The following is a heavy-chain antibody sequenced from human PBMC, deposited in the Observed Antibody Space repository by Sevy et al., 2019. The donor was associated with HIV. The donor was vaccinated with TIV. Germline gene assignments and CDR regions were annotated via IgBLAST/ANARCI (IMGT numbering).Heavy chain of an antibody. Sequence: GGSLRLSCAASGFTFSSYSMNWVRQAPGKGLEWVSSISSSSSTIYYADSVKGRFTISRDNAKNSLYLQMNSLGDEDTAVYYGAREKVAAAGLGGFDYWGQGTLVTVSS. V-gene: IGHV3-48*02. D-gene: IGHD6-13*01. CDR1: GFTFSSYS. CDR2: ISSSSSTI. J-gene: IGHJ4*02. CDR3: AREKVAAAGLGGFDY.